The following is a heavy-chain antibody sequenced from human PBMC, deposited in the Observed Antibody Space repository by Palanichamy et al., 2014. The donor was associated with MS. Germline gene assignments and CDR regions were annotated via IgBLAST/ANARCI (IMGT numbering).Heavy chain of an antibody. CDR2: FDPEDGEA. V-gene: IGHV1-24*01. Sequence: QVQLVQSGAEVKKPGASVKVSCKVSGCSLDEVSMQWVRQAPGKGLEWMGGFDPEDGEAINAQMFQGRVMMTEDTSTDTAYMELTSLTHEDTAVYYCATAGPVTMAAPWPFWGQGTMVTVSS. J-gene: IGHJ3*01. D-gene: IGHD3-10*01. CDR1: GCSLDEVS. CDR3: ATAGPVTMAAPWPF.